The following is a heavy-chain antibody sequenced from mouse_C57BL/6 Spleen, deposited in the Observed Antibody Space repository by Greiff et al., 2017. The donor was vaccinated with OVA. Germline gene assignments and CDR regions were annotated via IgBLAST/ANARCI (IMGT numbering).Heavy chain of an antibody. CDR3: ARSGTTVVAFDY. CDR2: INPNNGGT. CDR1: GYTFTDYN. D-gene: IGHD1-1*01. V-gene: IGHV1-22*01. J-gene: IGHJ2*01. Sequence: VQLQQSGPELVKPGASVKMSCKASGYTFTDYNMHWVKQSHGKSLEWIGYINPNNGGTSYNQKFKGKATLTVNKSSSTAYMELRSLTSEDSAVYYCARSGTTVVAFDYWGQGTTLTVSS.